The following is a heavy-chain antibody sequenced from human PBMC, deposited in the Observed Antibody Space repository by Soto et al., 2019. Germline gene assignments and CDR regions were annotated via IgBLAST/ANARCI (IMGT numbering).Heavy chain of an antibody. Sequence: ASVKVSCKASGGTFSSYTISWVRQAPGQGLEWMGRIIPILGIANYAQKFQGRVTITADKSTSTAYMELSSLRSEDTAVYYCARGLSKFGGRPPDYWGQGTLVTVSS. D-gene: IGHD2-15*01. V-gene: IGHV1-69*02. J-gene: IGHJ4*02. CDR1: GGTFSSYT. CDR2: IIPILGIA. CDR3: ARGLSKFGGRPPDY.